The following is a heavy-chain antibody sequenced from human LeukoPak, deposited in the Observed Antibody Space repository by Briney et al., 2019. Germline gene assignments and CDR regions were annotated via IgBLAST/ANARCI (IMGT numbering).Heavy chain of an antibody. J-gene: IGHJ4*02. CDR1: GFTLSTYW. V-gene: IGHV3-7*01. D-gene: IGHD3-16*01. Sequence: YPGGSLRLSCEASGFTLSTYWMNWVRQVPGKGLDWVANINPDGSGKRYVDSVKGRFTIARDNADNSLSLQMNSLRAEDTAVYYCASWGAGGNSWGQGTLVTVSS. CDR2: INPDGSGK. CDR3: ASWGAGGNS.